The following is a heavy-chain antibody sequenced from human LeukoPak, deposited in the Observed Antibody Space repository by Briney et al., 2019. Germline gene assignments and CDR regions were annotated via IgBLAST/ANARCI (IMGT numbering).Heavy chain of an antibody. CDR1: GFTFGDYA. D-gene: IGHD3-10*01. CDR2: IRSKGYGETT. Sequence: PGRSLRLSCTTSGFTFGDYAMSWFRQAPGKGLEWVGFIRSKGYGETTEYAASVKGRFTISRDDSKSIAYLQMNSLKTEDTAVYYCTRALRITMVRGVIISTDAFDIWGQGTMVTVSS. V-gene: IGHV3-49*03. J-gene: IGHJ3*02. CDR3: TRALRITMVRGVIISTDAFDI.